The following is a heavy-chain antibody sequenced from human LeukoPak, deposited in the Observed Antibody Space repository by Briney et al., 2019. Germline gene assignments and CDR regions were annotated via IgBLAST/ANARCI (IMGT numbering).Heavy chain of an antibody. CDR1: GYTFTSYY. V-gene: IGHV1-46*01. Sequence: ASVKVSCKASGYTFTSYYMHWVRQAPGQGLEWMGIISPSGGSTSYAQKFQGRVTMTRDTSTSTVYMELSSLRSEDTAVYYCARDRGGYGDSEYYFDYWGQGTLVTVSS. CDR2: ISPSGGST. J-gene: IGHJ4*02. CDR3: ARDRGGYGDSEYYFDY. D-gene: IGHD5-18*01.